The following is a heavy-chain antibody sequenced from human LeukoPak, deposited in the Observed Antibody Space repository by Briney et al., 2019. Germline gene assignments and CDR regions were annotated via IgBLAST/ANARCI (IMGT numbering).Heavy chain of an antibody. J-gene: IGHJ3*01. CDR1: GFTFSSYA. Sequence: PGGSLRLSCVASGFTFSSYAMSWVRQAPGKGLEWVSAISGSGYSTYYADSVKGRFTISRDNSKNTLYLQVDSLGAEDTAMFYCATQRNRVGWHFEAFDVWGRGTMVTVSS. D-gene: IGHD6-19*01. CDR3: ATQRNRVGWHFEAFDV. V-gene: IGHV3-23*01. CDR2: ISGSGYST.